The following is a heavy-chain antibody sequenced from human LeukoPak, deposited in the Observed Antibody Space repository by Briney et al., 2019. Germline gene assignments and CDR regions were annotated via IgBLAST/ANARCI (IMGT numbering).Heavy chain of an antibody. CDR1: GFIFRDYW. J-gene: IGHJ4*02. CDR2: INPDGSDK. V-gene: IGHV3-7*01. D-gene: IGHD6-19*01. Sequence: PGGSLRLSCAGSGFIFRDYWLTWVRQAPGKGLEWVANINPDGSDKNYVDSLKGRFTIFRDNAKNLLFLQMNSLRVEDTAVYYCAGPPQAGPFDYWGQGTLSPSPQ. CDR3: AGPPQAGPFDY.